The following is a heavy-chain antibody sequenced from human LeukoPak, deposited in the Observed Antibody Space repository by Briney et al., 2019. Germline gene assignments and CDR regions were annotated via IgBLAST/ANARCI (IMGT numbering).Heavy chain of an antibody. CDR2: IRYDGSNK. D-gene: IGHD3-3*01. Sequence: PGGSLRLSCAASAFTFSSYGMHWVRQAPGKGLEWVAFIRYDGSNKYYADSVKGRFTISRDNSKNTLYLQMNSLRAEDTAVYYCARGWSGYDESCDYCGQGTLVTVSS. J-gene: IGHJ4*02. CDR1: AFTFSSYG. V-gene: IGHV3-30*02. CDR3: ARGWSGYDESCDY.